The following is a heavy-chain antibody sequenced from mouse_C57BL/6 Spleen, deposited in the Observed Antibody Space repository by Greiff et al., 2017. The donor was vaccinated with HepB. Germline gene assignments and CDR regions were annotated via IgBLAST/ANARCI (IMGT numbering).Heavy chain of an antibody. J-gene: IGHJ4*01. V-gene: IGHV14-2*01. CDR1: GFNIKDYY. D-gene: IGHD4-1*01. Sequence: EVKLQESGAELVKPGASVKLSCTASGFNIKDYYMHWVKQRTEQGLEWIGRIDPEDGETKYAPKFQGKATITADTSSNTAYMQLSSLTSEDTAVYYCASPLTGYYYAMDYWGQGTSVTVSS. CDR3: ASPLTGYYYAMDY. CDR2: IDPEDGET.